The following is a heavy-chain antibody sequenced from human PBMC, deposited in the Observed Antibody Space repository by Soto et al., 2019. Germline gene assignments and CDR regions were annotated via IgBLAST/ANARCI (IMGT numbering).Heavy chain of an antibody. Sequence: EVQLLESGGGLVQPGGSLRLSCAASGFTFSSYAMSWVRQAPGKGLEWVSAISGSGGSTYYADSVKGRFTISRDNSKNPLYLQMNSLRAEDTAVYYCAKDGYSSGWYYYYGMDVWGQGTTVTVSS. J-gene: IGHJ6*02. CDR2: ISGSGGST. V-gene: IGHV3-23*01. CDR1: GFTFSSYA. D-gene: IGHD6-19*01. CDR3: AKDGYSSGWYYYYGMDV.